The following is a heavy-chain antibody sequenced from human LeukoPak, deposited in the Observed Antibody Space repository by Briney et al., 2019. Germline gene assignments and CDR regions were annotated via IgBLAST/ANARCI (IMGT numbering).Heavy chain of an antibody. CDR1: GYTFTSYS. CDR3: ARDVGYYDSSGYYLGWFDP. V-gene: IGHV7-4-1*02. CDR2: IDSKTGNP. J-gene: IGHJ5*02. D-gene: IGHD3-22*01. Sequence: ASVKVSCKASGYTFTSYSINWARQAPGQGLEWMGWIDSKTGNPTYAQGFTGRFVFSLDTSVTTAYLQISSLKAEDTAVYYCARDVGYYDSSGYYLGWFDPWGQGTLVTVSS.